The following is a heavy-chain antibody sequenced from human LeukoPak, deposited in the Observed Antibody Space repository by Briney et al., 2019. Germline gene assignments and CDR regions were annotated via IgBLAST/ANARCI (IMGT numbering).Heavy chain of an antibody. CDR1: GFTFSNAW. CDR3: TTGGQLQAIEYFQH. D-gene: IGHD2-2*01. CDR2: IKSKTDGGTT. Sequence: GGSLRLSCAASGFTFSNAWMSWVRQAPGKGLEWVGRIKSKTDGGTTDYAAPVKGRFTISRDDSKNTLYLQMNSLKTEDTAVYYCTTGGQLQAIEYFQHWGQGTLVTVSS. J-gene: IGHJ1*01. V-gene: IGHV3-15*01.